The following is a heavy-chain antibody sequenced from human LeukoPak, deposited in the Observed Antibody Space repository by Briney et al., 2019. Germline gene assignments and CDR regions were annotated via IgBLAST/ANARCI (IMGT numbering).Heavy chain of an antibody. Sequence: PSETLSLTCAVYGGSFSGYYWSWIRQPPGKGLEWIGEINHSGSTNYNPSLKSRVTISVDTSKNQFSLKLSSVTAADTAVYYCARTMVRGVIRYYYGMDVWGQGTTVTVSS. CDR2: INHSGST. CDR1: GGSFSGYY. J-gene: IGHJ6*02. CDR3: ARTMVRGVIRYYYGMDV. V-gene: IGHV4-34*01. D-gene: IGHD3-10*01.